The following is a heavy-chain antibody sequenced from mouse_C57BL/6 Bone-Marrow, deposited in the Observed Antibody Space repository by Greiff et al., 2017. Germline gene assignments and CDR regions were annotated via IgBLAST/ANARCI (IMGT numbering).Heavy chain of an antibody. CDR1: GYTFTDYY. D-gene: IGHD2-2*01. CDR2: IYPGSGNT. CDR3: ARRLWLHYYAMDY. Sequence: QVQLKESGAELVRPGASVKLSCKASGYTFTDYYINWVKQRPGQGLEWIARIYPGSGNTYYNEKFKGKATLTAEKSSSTAYMQLSSLTSEDSAVYFCARRLWLHYYAMDYWGQGTSVTVSS. J-gene: IGHJ4*01. V-gene: IGHV1-76*01.